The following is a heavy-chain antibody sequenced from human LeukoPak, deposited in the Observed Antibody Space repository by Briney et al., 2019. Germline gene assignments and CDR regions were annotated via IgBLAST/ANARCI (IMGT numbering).Heavy chain of an antibody. CDR3: ARGVSKNP. CDR2: ISGSGGST. J-gene: IGHJ5*02. CDR1: GFTFSSYA. Sequence: RGSLRLSCAASGFTFSSYAMSWVRQAPGKGLEWVSAISGSGGSTYYADSVKGRFSISRDNFKNTLYLQMSSLRAKDTAVYYCARGVSKNPWGQGTLVTVSS. V-gene: IGHV3-23*01.